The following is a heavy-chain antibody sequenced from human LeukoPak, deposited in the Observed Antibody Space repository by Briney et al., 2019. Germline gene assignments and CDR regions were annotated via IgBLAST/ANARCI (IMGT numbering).Heavy chain of an antibody. CDR2: MNPNSGNT. J-gene: IGHJ5*02. CDR1: GYTFTSYD. D-gene: IGHD3-22*01. CDR3: ARARSGCSGYFCLPKNWFDP. Sequence: ASVKVSCKASGYTFTSYDINWVRQATGQGLGWMGWMNPNSGNTGYAQKFQGRVTMTRNTSISTAYMELSSLRSEDTAVYYCARARSGCSGYFCLPKNWFDPWGQGTLVTVSS. V-gene: IGHV1-8*01.